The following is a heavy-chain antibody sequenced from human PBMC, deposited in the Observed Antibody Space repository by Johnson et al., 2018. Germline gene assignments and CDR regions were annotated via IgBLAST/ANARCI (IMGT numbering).Heavy chain of an antibody. CDR2: ISYDGSNK. Sequence: VQLVESGGGVVQPGRSLRLSCAASGFTFSSYGMHWVRQAPGKGLEWVAVISYDGSNKYYAESGNGRFTISRDNSKNTLYLQMNSLRAEDTAVYYCANTIEDAFDIWGQGTMVTVSS. D-gene: IGHD2-15*01. V-gene: IGHV3-30*18. CDR3: ANTIEDAFDI. CDR1: GFTFSSYG. J-gene: IGHJ3*02.